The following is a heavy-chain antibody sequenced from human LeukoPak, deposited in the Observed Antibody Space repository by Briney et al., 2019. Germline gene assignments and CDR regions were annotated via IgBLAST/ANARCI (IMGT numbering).Heavy chain of an antibody. CDR3: ARDRTGTTNYYYYGMDV. CDR1: GGSISSGGYY. J-gene: IGHJ6*02. Sequence: SETLSLTCTVSGGSISSGGYYWSWIRQHPGKGLEWIGYIYYSGSTYYNPSLKSRVTISVDTSKNQFSLKLSSVTAADTAVYYCARDRTGTTNYYYYGMDVWGQGTTVTVSS. CDR2: IYYSGST. D-gene: IGHD1-7*01. V-gene: IGHV4-31*03.